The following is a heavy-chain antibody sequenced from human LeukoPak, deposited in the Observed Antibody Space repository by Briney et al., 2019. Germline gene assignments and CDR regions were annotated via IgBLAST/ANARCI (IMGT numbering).Heavy chain of an antibody. CDR2: ISGTGGRT. Sequence: GGSLRLSCAASGFAFSSYAMSWVRRAPGKGLEWVSSISGTGGRTYYADSVKGRFTISRDNSKNTLDLQMNSLRADDTAVYYCARDGYSNYWYLNLWGQGTLVTVSS. CDR1: GFAFSSYA. V-gene: IGHV3-23*01. CDR3: ARDGYSNYWYLNL. D-gene: IGHD6-13*01. J-gene: IGHJ4*02.